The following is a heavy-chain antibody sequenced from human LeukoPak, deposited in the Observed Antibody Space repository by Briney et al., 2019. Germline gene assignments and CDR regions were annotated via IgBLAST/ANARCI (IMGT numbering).Heavy chain of an antibody. Sequence: PSETLSLTCTVSGGSLTNYYWSWIRQPPGKGLEWIGHSYYSGITNYNPSLKSRVTISVDTSKNQFSLRLSSVTAADTAVYYCVRGCSSSWPYYYYNMDGWGKGTTVTVSS. CDR3: VRGCSSSWPYYYYNMDG. CDR1: GGSLTNYY. J-gene: IGHJ6*03. D-gene: IGHD6-13*01. V-gene: IGHV4-59*01. CDR2: SYYSGIT.